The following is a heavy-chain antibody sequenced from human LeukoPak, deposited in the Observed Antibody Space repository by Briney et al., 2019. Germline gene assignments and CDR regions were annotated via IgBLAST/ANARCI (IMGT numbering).Heavy chain of an antibody. CDR3: AKPAYDFWSGYLYYFDY. D-gene: IGHD3-3*01. CDR2: ISGSGGST. J-gene: IGHJ4*02. Sequence: GGSLRLSCAASGFTFSSYAMSWVRQAPGKGLEWVSAISGSGGSTYYADSVKGRFTISRDNSKNTLYLQMNSLRAEDTAVYYCAKPAYDFWSGYLYYFDYWGQGTLVTVSS. V-gene: IGHV3-23*01. CDR1: GFTFSSYA.